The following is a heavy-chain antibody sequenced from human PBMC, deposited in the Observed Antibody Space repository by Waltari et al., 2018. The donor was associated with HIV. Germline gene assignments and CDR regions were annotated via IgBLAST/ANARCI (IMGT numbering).Heavy chain of an antibody. Sequence: QVQLQQWGAGLLKPSETLSLTCAVYGGSFSGYYWSWIRQPPGKGLEWIGEINHSGSTNYNPSLKSRVTISVDTSKNQFSLKLSSVTAADTAVYYCARLSQIVQLPAGNWGSDGFDYWGQGTLVTVSS. CDR3: ARLSQIVQLPAGNWGSDGFDY. V-gene: IGHV4-34*01. D-gene: IGHD7-27*01. CDR1: GGSFSGYY. J-gene: IGHJ4*02. CDR2: INHSGST.